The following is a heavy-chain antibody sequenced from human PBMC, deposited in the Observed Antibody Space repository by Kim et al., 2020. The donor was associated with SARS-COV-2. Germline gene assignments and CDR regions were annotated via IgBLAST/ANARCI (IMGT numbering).Heavy chain of an antibody. Sequence: SVKVSCKASGGTFSSYAISWVRQAPGQGLEWMGGIIPIFGTANYAQKFQGRVTITADKSTSTAYMELSSLRSEDTAVYYCAEQGDYYDSSGQKGRFDYWGQGTLVTVSS. V-gene: IGHV1-69*06. CDR3: AEQGDYYDSSGQKGRFDY. J-gene: IGHJ4*02. CDR2: IIPIFGTA. D-gene: IGHD3-22*01. CDR1: GGTFSSYA.